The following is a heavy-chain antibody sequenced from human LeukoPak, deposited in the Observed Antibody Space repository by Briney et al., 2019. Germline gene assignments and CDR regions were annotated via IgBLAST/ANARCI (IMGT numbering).Heavy chain of an antibody. CDR3: ARDRTGMHFDY. Sequence: GASVKVSCKASGYTFTGYYMHWVRQAPGQGLEWMGWINPDSGATNYAQKFQGRVTMTRGASISTAYMELSRLRSDDTAVYYCARDRTGMHFDYWGQGTLVTVTS. J-gene: IGHJ4*02. V-gene: IGHV1-2*02. CDR2: INPDSGAT. D-gene: IGHD7-27*01. CDR1: GYTFTGYY.